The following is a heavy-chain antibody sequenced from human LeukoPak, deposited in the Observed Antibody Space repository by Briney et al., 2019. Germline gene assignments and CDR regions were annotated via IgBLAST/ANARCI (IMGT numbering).Heavy chain of an antibody. D-gene: IGHD2-15*01. CDR1: GGFFSGYY. J-gene: IGHJ5*02. V-gene: IGHV4-34*01. Sequence: SETLSLTCAVYGGFFSGYYWRWMREPPGKGVEWIGEINQSGSNKYNRFLKGRVTISVDTSKKQFSLKLSSVTAADTAVYYCARERFCSGGSCYRRSNWFDPWGQGTLVTVSS. CDR2: INQSGSN. CDR3: ARERFCSGGSCYRRSNWFDP.